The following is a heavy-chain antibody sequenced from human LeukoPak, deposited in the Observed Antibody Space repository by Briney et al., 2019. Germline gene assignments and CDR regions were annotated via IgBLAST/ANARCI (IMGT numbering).Heavy chain of an antibody. V-gene: IGHV3-33*06. J-gene: IGHJ4*02. CDR3: AKDYHDYGSGSYSDH. CDR2: IWYDGSNK. D-gene: IGHD3-10*01. Sequence: GGSLSLSCAASGFTFSSYGMHWVRQAPGKGLEWVAVIWYDGSNKYYADSVKGRFTISRDNSKNTLYLQMNSLRAEDTAVYYCAKDYHDYGSGSYSDHWGQGTLVTVSS. CDR1: GFTFSSYG.